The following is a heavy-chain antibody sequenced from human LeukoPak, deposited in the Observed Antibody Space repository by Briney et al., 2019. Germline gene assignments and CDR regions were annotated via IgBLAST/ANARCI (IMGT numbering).Heavy chain of an antibody. J-gene: IGHJ3*02. V-gene: IGHV3-48*01. CDR3: ARDPSSLWRGAFDI. Sequence: GGSLRLSCAASGFTFSSYSMNWVRQAPGKGLEWVSYISSSSSTIYYADSVKGRFTISRDNAKNSLYLQMNSLRAEDTAVYYCARDPSSLWRGAFDIWGQGTMVTVSS. CDR2: ISSSSSTI. D-gene: IGHD3-3*01. CDR1: GFTFSSYS.